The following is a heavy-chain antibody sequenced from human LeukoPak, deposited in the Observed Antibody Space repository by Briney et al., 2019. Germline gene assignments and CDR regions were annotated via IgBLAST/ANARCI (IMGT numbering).Heavy chain of an antibody. CDR3: AKVGYSGGHYWFDP. CDR1: GFTFSSYA. J-gene: IGHJ5*02. V-gene: IGHV3-23*01. CDR2: ISGGGGST. Sequence: PGGSLRLSCTASGFTFSSYAMNWVRQAPGKGLEWVSSISGGGGSTYYADSVKGRFTISRDNSMNTLYLQMNSLRAEDTAVYYCAKVGYSGGHYWFDPWGQGTLVTVSS. D-gene: IGHD6-19*01.